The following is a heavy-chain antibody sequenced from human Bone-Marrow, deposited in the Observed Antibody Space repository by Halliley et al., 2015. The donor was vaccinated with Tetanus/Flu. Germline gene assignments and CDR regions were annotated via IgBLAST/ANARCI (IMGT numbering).Heavy chain of an antibody. Sequence: SSYYADSVKGRFTISRDNSKNMLYPQMSSLTTEDTAKYYCVKGEIYCTPAMCYFYFAMDVWGQGTTVTVSS. J-gene: IGHJ6*02. V-gene: IGHV3-64D*06. CDR3: VKGEIYCTPAMCYFYFAMDV. D-gene: IGHD2-2*01. CDR2: SS.